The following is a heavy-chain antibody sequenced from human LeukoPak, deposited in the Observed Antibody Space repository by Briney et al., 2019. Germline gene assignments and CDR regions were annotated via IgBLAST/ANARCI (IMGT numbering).Heavy chain of an antibody. CDR2: INPSGGST. CDR1: GYTFTSYD. J-gene: IGHJ1*01. D-gene: IGHD6-13*01. Sequence: ASVKVSFKASGYTFTSYDMHWVRQPPGQGLEWMGIINPSGGSTSYAQIFQGRVTMTRDTSKSTVYMGLSSLRSEDTAVYYCARGGSSWYRGSFQHWGQGTRVSVS. CDR3: ARGGSSWYRGSFQH. V-gene: IGHV1-46*01.